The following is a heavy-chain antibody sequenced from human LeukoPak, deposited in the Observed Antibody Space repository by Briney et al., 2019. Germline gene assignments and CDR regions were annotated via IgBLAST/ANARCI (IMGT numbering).Heavy chain of an antibody. CDR1: AFSLSAYN. CDR2: ISGSGGST. CDR3: AKDRFNGVLRFLSPRGPFDY. J-gene: IGHJ4*02. D-gene: IGHD3-3*01. Sequence: GGSLRLSCAASAFSLSAYNMNWVRQAPGKVLEGVSAISGSGGSTYYADSVKGRFTISRDNSKNTLYLQMNSPRAEDTAVYYCAKDRFNGVLRFLSPRGPFDYWGQGTLVTVSS. V-gene: IGHV3-23*01.